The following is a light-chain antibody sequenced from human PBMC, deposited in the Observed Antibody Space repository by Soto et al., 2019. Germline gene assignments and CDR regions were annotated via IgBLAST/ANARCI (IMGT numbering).Light chain of an antibody. CDR2: GAS. V-gene: IGKV3-15*01. CDR3: QHYNNWIAS. Sequence: TVMTQSPATLSVSPWERATLSCRASQSVSTYLTWYQQKPGQAPRLLIYGASTRATGIPVRFSGSGSGTEFTLTISSLQSEDFAVYYCQHYNNWIASFGGGTKVDIK. J-gene: IGKJ4*01. CDR1: QSVSTY.